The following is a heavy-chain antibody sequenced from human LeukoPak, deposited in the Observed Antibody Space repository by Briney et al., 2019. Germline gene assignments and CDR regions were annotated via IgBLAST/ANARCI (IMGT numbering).Heavy chain of an antibody. D-gene: IGHD1-26*01. CDR1: GGSISSGSYY. J-gene: IGHJ4*02. CDR2: MYHTGST. CDR3: AREAWERDFFGF. Sequence: SEALSLTCTVSGGSISSGSYYWGWIRQPPGKGLEWIGSMYHTGSTYYNPSLKSRVTISVDTSKDQFSLKLTSVTAADTAVYYCAREAWERDFFGFWGQGTLVTVSS. V-gene: IGHV4-39*02.